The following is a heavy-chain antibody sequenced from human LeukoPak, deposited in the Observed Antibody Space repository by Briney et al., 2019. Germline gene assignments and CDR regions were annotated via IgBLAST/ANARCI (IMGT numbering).Heavy chain of an antibody. Sequence: GRSLRLSCAASGFIFSTYDIHWVRQAPGKGLEWVAVISYDRSNKYYADSVKGRFTISRDNSKNTLYLQMNSLRAEDTAVYYCAKSYYDFWSGYYQTFDYWGQGTLVTVSS. D-gene: IGHD3-3*01. CDR1: GFIFSTYD. CDR3: AKSYYDFWSGYYQTFDY. J-gene: IGHJ4*02. CDR2: ISYDRSNK. V-gene: IGHV3-30*18.